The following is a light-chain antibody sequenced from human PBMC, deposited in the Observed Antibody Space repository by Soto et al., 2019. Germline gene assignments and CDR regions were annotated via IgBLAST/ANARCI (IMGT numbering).Light chain of an antibody. Sequence: QSVLTQPPSVSGAPGQRVTISCTGSSSNIGAGYHVHWYQQLPGTAPKLLIYGNSNRPSGVPDRFSGSKSGTSASLAITGLQAEDEAEYYCQSYDSSLSGYWVFGGGTKVTVL. CDR1: SSNIGAGYH. V-gene: IGLV1-40*01. CDR3: QSYDSSLSGYWV. CDR2: GNS. J-gene: IGLJ3*02.